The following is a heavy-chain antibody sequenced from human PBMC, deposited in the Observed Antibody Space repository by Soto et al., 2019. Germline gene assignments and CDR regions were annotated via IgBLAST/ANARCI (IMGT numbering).Heavy chain of an antibody. D-gene: IGHD2-15*01. CDR3: AASGGPFDY. CDR2: ISYDGSNK. V-gene: IGHV3-30*03. CDR1: GFTFSSYG. J-gene: IGHJ4*02. Sequence: PGGSLRLSCAASGFTFSSYGMHWVRQAPGKGLEWVAVISYDGSNKYYADSVKGRFTISRDNSKNTLYLQMNSLRAEDTAVYYCAASGGPFDYWGQGTLVTVSS.